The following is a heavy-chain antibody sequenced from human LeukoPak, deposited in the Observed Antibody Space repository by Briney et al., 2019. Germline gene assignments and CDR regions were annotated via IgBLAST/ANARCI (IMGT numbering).Heavy chain of an antibody. D-gene: IGHD3-3*01. V-gene: IGHV3-53*04. J-gene: IGHJ6*02. CDR1: GFTVSSNY. CDR3: ATWILGVVKGYGMDV. CDR2: IYSGGST. Sequence: GGSLRLSCAASGFTVSSNYMRWVRQAPGKGLEWVSVIYSGGSTYYADSVRGRFTISRHNSKNTLYLQMNSLRAEDTAVYYCATWILGVVKGYGMDVWGQGTTVTVSS.